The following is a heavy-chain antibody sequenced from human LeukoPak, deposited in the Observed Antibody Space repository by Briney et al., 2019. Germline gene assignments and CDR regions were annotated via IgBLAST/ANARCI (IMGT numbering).Heavy chain of an antibody. CDR2: IYYSGST. V-gene: IGHV4-38-2*02. D-gene: IGHD2-15*01. CDR1: GYSISSGYY. CDR3: ARATGCGGGGCPISHFYYYYQMDV. Sequence: PSETLSLTCTVSGYSISSGYYWGWIRQPPGKGLEWIGYIYYSGSTNYNPSLKSRVTISLDTSKNQFSLKLSSVTAADTAVYYCARATGCGGGGCPISHFYYYYQMDVWGKGTSVTVSS. J-gene: IGHJ6*03.